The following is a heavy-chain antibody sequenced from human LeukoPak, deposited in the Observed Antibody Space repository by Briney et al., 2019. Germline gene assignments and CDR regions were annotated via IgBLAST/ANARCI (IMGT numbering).Heavy chain of an antibody. Sequence: GGSLRLSCAASGFTFSAHWMSWVRQAPGKGLERVANIKQDESEKSYVDSVKGRFTISRNSAKKSLYLQMNSLRAEDTALYYCARDDPSMIAALHYWGQGTLVTVSS. V-gene: IGHV3-7*01. CDR2: IKQDESEK. CDR3: ARDDPSMIAALHY. D-gene: IGHD6-6*01. J-gene: IGHJ4*01. CDR1: GFTFSAHW.